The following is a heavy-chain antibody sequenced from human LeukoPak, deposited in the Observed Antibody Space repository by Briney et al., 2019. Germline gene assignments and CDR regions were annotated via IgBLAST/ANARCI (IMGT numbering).Heavy chain of an antibody. V-gene: IGHV1-2*02. CDR1: GYTFTGYY. D-gene: IGHD2-2*01. CDR3: ARDTSPYQLRQNWFDP. Sequence: ASVKVSCKASGYTFTGYYMHWVRQAPGQGLEWMGWINPNSGGTNYAQKFQGRVTMTRDTSISTAYMELSRLRSDDTAVYYCARDTSPYQLRQNWFDPWGQGTLVTVSS. J-gene: IGHJ5*02. CDR2: INPNSGGT.